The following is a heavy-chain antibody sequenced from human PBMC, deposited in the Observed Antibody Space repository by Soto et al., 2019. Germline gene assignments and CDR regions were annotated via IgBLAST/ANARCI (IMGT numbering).Heavy chain of an antibody. V-gene: IGHV1-46*01. CDR1: GYTFSIYY. CDR3: ARDVRQNSLYGMDV. CDR2: INPSGGST. Sequence: ASVKVYCKASGYTFSIYYMHWGRQAPGQGYEWMGIINPSGGSTTYAQKFQGRVTMTTDTSTSTAYMELRSLRSEDTAVYYCARDVRQNSLYGMDVWGQGTTVTVSS. J-gene: IGHJ6*02.